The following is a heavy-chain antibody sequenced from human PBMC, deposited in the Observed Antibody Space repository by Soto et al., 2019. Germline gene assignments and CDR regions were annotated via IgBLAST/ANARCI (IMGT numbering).Heavy chain of an antibody. CDR1: GGSLSPYY. V-gene: IGHV4-59*01. D-gene: IGHD6-13*01. Sequence: VQLQESGPGLVKPSETLSLTCIVSGGSLSPYYWSWIRQSPGKGLEWVGSIYYTGTTDYNPSLTSRVTVSIATSAKKVSLEMTSVTDAETSVYYCARDRRGSSWPRVDYWGQGKLVTVSS. CDR2: IYYTGTT. J-gene: IGHJ4*02. CDR3: ARDRRGSSWPRVDY.